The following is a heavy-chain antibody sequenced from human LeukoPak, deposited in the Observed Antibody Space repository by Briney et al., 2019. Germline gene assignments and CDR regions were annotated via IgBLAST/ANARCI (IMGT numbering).Heavy chain of an antibody. D-gene: IGHD3-22*01. CDR1: GFTFSSYA. V-gene: IGHV3-23*01. CDR2: ISGSGGST. J-gene: IGHJ4*02. Sequence: PGGSLRLSCAASGFTFSSYAMSWVRQAPGKGLEWVSAISGSGGSTYYADSVKGRFTISRDNSKNTLYLQMNSLRAEDTAVYYCAKTSSMDYYDSSSYYYYWGQGTLVTVSS. CDR3: AKTSSMDYYDSSSYYYY.